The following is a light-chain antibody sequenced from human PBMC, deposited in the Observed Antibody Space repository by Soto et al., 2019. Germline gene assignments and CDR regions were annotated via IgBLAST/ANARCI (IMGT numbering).Light chain of an antibody. CDR2: SNN. CDR1: SSNIGSNY. CDR3: AAWDDSLSGSYV. V-gene: IGLV1-47*02. J-gene: IGLJ1*01. Sequence: QSVLTQPPSASGTPGQRVTISCSGSSSNIGSNYVYWYQQLPGTAPKLLIYSNNQRPSGVPDRFPGSKSGTSASLAISGLRSEDEADYYCAAWDDSLSGSYVFGTGTKVTVL.